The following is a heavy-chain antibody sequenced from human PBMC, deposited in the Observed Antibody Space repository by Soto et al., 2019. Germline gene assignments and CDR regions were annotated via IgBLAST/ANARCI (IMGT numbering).Heavy chain of an antibody. CDR3: ARGCGLRFLEWLLGTSNWFDP. Sequence: SETLSLTCTVSGGSISGSSRYWAWIRQPPGKGREGIGKINHSGSTNYNPSLKSRVTISVDTSKNQFSLKLSSVTAADTAVYYCARGCGLRFLEWLLGTSNWFDPWGQGTLVTVSS. CDR2: INHSGST. J-gene: IGHJ5*02. V-gene: IGHV4-39*07. D-gene: IGHD3-3*01. CDR1: GGSISGSSRY.